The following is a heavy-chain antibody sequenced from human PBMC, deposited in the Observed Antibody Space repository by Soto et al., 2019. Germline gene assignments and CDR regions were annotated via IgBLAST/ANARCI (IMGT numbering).Heavy chain of an antibody. J-gene: IGHJ5*02. CDR3: ARVAPHIVVVTAINWFDP. CDR1: GYTFTSYG. Sequence: ASVKVSCKASGYTFTSYGISWVRQAPGQGLEWMGWISAYNGNTNYAQKLQGRVTMTTDTSTSTAYMELRSLRSDDTAVYYCARVAPHIVVVTAINWFDPWGQGTLVTVSS. CDR2: ISAYNGNT. D-gene: IGHD2-21*02. V-gene: IGHV1-18*01.